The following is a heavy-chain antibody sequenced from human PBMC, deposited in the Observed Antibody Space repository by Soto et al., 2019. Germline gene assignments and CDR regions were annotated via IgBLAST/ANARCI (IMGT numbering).Heavy chain of an antibody. D-gene: IGHD6-13*01. CDR3: AMNSGYSSSWSRSYYHYGMDV. CDR1: GGTFSSYA. CDR2: IIPIFGTA. Sequence: ASVKVSCKASGGTFSSYAISWVRQAPGQGLEWMGGIIPIFGTANYAQKFQGRVTITADESTSTAYMELSSLRSEDTAVYYCAMNSGYSSSWSRSYYHYGMDVWGQGTTVTVSS. J-gene: IGHJ6*02. V-gene: IGHV1-69*13.